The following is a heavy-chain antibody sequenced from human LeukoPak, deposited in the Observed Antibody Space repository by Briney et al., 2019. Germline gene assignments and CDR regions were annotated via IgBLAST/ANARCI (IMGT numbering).Heavy chain of an antibody. V-gene: IGHV4-59*11. D-gene: IGHD2-15*01. CDR3: ARGVDCSDFAFDI. CDR2: AYYSGST. J-gene: IGHJ3*02. CDR1: DGSISSHC. Sequence: SETLSLTCSVSDGSISSHCWNWIRQPPRKGLEWIGNAYYSGSTNYDPSIESRVTISVDTSKNQFSLKLTSVTAADTAVYYCARGVDCSDFAFDIWGQGTMVTVSS.